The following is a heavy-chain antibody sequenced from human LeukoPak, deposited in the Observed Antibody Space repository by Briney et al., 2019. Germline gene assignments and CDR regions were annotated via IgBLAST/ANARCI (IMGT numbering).Heavy chain of an antibody. CDR1: GFTFSSYA. J-gene: IGHJ4*02. CDR2: IKQEGSEK. CDR3: ARIGYASSTFDY. Sequence: GGSLRLSCAASGFTFSSYAMSWVRQAPGKGREWVANIKQEGSEKHYVDSLKGRFTISRDNAKNSLYLEMDSLRAEDTAVYYCARIGYASSTFDYWGQGTLVIVSS. V-gene: IGHV3-7*01. D-gene: IGHD2-15*01.